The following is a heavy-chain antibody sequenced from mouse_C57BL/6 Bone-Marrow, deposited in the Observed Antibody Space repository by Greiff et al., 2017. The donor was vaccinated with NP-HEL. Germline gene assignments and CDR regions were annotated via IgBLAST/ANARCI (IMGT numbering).Heavy chain of an antibody. V-gene: IGHV8-12*01. J-gene: IGHJ4*01. CDR1: GFSLSTSGMG. Sequence: ESGPGILQSSQTLSLTCSFSGFSLSTSGMGVSWIRQPSGKGLEWLAHIYWDDDKRYNPSLKSRLTISKDTSRNQVFLKITSVDTADTATYYCARGMITTRDYYAMDYWGQGTSVTVSS. D-gene: IGHD2-4*01. CDR2: IYWDDDK. CDR3: ARGMITTRDYYAMDY.